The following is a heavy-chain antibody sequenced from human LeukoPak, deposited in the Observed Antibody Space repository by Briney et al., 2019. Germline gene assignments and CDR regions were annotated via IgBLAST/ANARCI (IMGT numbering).Heavy chain of an antibody. CDR1: GFTFSSRA. CDR3: AKSLDGSGSYYSGDY. CDR2: ISGSGDST. D-gene: IGHD3-10*01. J-gene: IGHJ4*02. V-gene: IGHV3-23*01. Sequence: GGSLRLSCAASGFTFSSRAMNWVRQAPGKGLEWVSTISGSGDSTYYADSVEGRFVISRDNSKNTLYLQMNSLRAEDTALYFCAKSLDGSGSYYSGDYWGQGTLVTVSS.